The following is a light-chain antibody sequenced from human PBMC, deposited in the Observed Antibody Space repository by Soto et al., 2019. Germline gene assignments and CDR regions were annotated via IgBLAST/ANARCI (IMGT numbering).Light chain of an antibody. CDR1: NIGSKS. CDR3: QVWDPSSEPPYV. V-gene: IGLV3-21*04. Sequence: SYELTQPPSVSVAPGKTAKISCGGSNIGSKSVHWYQQKPGQAPVLVIYDDSDRPSGIPERFSGSDSGNTANLTISRVEAGDEADYYCQVWDPSSEPPYVFGPGTKLTVL. J-gene: IGLJ1*01. CDR2: DDS.